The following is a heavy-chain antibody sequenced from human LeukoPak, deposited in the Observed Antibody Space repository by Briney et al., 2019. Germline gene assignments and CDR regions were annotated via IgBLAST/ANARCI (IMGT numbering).Heavy chain of an antibody. D-gene: IGHD3-10*01. Sequence: SETLSLTCTVSGGSISSGGYSWSWIRQPPGKGLEWIGYIYYSGSTYYNPSLKSRVTISVDTSKNQFSLKLSSVTAADTAVYYCARETITMVRGVIIRGYYFDYWGQGTLVTVSS. J-gene: IGHJ4*02. V-gene: IGHV4-30-4*07. CDR3: ARETITMVRGVIIRGYYFDY. CDR2: IYYSGST. CDR1: GGSISSGGYS.